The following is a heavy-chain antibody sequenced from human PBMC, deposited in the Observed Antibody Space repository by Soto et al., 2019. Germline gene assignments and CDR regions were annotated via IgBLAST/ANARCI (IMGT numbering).Heavy chain of an antibody. J-gene: IGHJ6*02. CDR1: GFTFSSYS. D-gene: IGHD4-17*01. V-gene: IGHV3-21*01. Sequence: GGSLRLSCAASGFTFSSYSMNWVRQAPGKGLEWVSSISSSSSYIYYADSVKGRFTISRDNAKNSLYLQMNSLRAQDTAVYYCARAHYGGNSYYYYGMDVWGQGTTVTVSS. CDR3: ARAHYGGNSYYYYGMDV. CDR2: ISSSSSYI.